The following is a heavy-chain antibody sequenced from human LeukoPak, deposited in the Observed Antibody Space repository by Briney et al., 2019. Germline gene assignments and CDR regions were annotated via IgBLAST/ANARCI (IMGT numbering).Heavy chain of an antibody. D-gene: IGHD4-17*01. CDR1: DGSMISYH. CDR3: ARGPILVTTFKPLDGDYGGHQTTGYAFDI. V-gene: IGHV4-4*07. J-gene: IGHJ3*02. CDR2: IYTTGST. Sequence: SETLSLTCSVSDGSMISYHWSWIRQPAGKGLEWIGRIYTTGSTDYNPSLMSRVTMSVDTSKNQFSLKLSSVTAADTAVYYCARGPILVTTFKPLDGDYGGHQTTGYAFDIWGQGTMVTVSS.